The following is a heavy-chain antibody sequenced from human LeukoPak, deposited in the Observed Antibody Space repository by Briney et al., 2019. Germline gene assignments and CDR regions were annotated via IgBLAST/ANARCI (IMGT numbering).Heavy chain of an antibody. V-gene: IGHV3-48*04. Sequence: GGSLRLSCAASGFTFSSYSMNWVRQAPGKGLEWISYISSGSNTIYYADSVKGRFTISRDNAENSLYLQMNSLRAEDTAVYYCARDPHEWWSNPYAFDIWGQGTMVTVSS. D-gene: IGHD2-15*01. CDR1: GFTFSSYS. CDR2: ISSGSNTI. J-gene: IGHJ3*02. CDR3: ARDPHEWWSNPYAFDI.